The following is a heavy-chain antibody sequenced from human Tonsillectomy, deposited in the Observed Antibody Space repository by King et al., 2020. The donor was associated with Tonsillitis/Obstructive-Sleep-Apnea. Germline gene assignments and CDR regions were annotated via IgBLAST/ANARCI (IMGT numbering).Heavy chain of an antibody. J-gene: IGHJ4*02. CDR1: GFTFSSYW. D-gene: IGHD6-6*01. CDR2: INSDGSNT. V-gene: IGHV3-74*01. Sequence: VQLVESGGGLVKPGGSLRLSCAASGFTFSSYWMHWVRQAPGEGLVWVSRINSDGSNTNYADSVKGRFTISRDNAKNTLYLQMNSLRADDTAVYYCARDKEYSRENNFDFWGQGTLVTVSP. CDR3: ARDKEYSRENNFDF.